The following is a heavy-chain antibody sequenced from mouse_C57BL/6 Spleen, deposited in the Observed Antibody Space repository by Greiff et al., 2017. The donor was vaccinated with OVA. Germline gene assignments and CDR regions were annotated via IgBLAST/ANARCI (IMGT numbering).Heavy chain of an antibody. Sequence: VQLKESGAELVKPGASVKLSCTASGFNIKDYYMHWVKQRTEQGLEWIGRIDPEDGETKYAPKFQGKATITADTSSNTAYLQLSSLTSEDTAVYYCAVEFITTAGYFDVWGTGTTVTVSS. CDR2: IDPEDGET. D-gene: IGHD1-1*01. J-gene: IGHJ1*03. CDR1: GFNIKDYY. CDR3: AVEFITTAGYFDV. V-gene: IGHV14-2*01.